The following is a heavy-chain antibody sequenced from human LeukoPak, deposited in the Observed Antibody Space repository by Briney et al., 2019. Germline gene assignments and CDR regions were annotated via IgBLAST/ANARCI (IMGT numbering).Heavy chain of an antibody. CDR2: ISYDGGKK. Sequence: GGSLRLSCAASGFTFSSYGMHWVRQAPGKGLEWVALISYDGGKKYYADSVKGRFTISRDNSKNTLYLQMNSLRVEDTAVYYCARSSHYDILTGYSEEDAFDIWGQGTMVTVSS. CDR1: GFTFSSYG. V-gene: IGHV3-30*03. CDR3: ARSSHYDILTGYSEEDAFDI. J-gene: IGHJ3*02. D-gene: IGHD3-9*01.